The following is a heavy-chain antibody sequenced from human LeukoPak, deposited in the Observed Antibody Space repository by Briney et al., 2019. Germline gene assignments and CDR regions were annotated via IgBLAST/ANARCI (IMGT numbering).Heavy chain of an antibody. CDR2: ISWDGGST. CDR1: GFTFDDYT. CDR3: AKESTSSGWQLDY. V-gene: IGHV3-43*01. Sequence: GGSLRLSCAASGFTFDDYTMHCVRQAPGKGLEWVSLISWDGGSTYYADSVKGRFTISRDNSKNSLYLQMNSLRTEDTALYYCAKESTSSGWQLDYWGQGTLVTVSS. J-gene: IGHJ4*02. D-gene: IGHD6-19*01.